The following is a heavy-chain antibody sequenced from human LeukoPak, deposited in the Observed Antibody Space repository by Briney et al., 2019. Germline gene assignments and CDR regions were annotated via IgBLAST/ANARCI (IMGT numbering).Heavy chain of an antibody. V-gene: IGHV1-18*01. D-gene: IGHD2-2*01. Sequence: ASVKVSCKASGYTFTSYGISWVRQAPGQGLEWMGWISAYNGNTNYAQKLQGRVTMTTDTSTSTAYMELRSLRSDDTAVYYCARVIVVVPAAGGFGYWGQGTLVTVSS. CDR2: ISAYNGNT. CDR3: ARVIVVVPAAGGFGY. J-gene: IGHJ4*02. CDR1: GYTFTSYG.